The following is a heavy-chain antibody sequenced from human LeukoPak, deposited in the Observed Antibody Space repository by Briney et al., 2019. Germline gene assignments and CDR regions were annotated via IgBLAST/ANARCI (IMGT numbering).Heavy chain of an antibody. CDR3: TRGNPSIVGSRDPFDI. V-gene: IGHV3-23*01. CDR2: ISSNGGDT. Sequence: GGPLRLSCADSVFTFSSHSMARLRQAPGKGPEWVSRISSNGGDTYYADSVRGRFTISRHNSENMLHLQMNSLSAEDTAVYYCTRGNPSIVGSRDPFDIWGQGTMVTVSS. CDR1: VFTFSSHS. D-gene: IGHD1-26*01. J-gene: IGHJ3*02.